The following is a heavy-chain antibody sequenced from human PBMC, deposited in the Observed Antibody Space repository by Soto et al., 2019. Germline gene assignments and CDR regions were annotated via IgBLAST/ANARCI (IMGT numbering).Heavy chain of an antibody. V-gene: IGHV4-59*01. J-gene: IGHJ5*02. D-gene: IGHD5-18*01. CDR1: AGSISTYF. CDR2: IYYSGTT. Sequence: PSETLSLTCTVSAGSISTYFWSWIRQPPGKGLEWIGNIYYSGTTDYNPSLKSRVTLSVDASKNQFSLRMSSVTAADTAVYYCARLILACIVCRYCYPRFLFAPRAQGSPVPGSS. CDR3: ARLILACIVCRYCYPRFLFAP.